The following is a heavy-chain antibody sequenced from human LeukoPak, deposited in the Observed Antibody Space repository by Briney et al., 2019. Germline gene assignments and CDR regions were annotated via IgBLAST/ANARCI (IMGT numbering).Heavy chain of an antibody. Sequence: GGSLRLSCAVSGFTFSSYPMNWVRQAPGKGLEWVSAISYTGADTFYADSVKGRFTISRDNSKNTLYLQMNSLRAEDTAVYYCAKRGGAYYYDSSGYYYPSDYYFDYWGQGTLVTVSS. V-gene: IGHV3-23*01. D-gene: IGHD3-22*01. CDR1: GFTFSSYP. CDR3: AKRGGAYYYDSSGYYYPSDYYFDY. CDR2: ISYTGADT. J-gene: IGHJ4*02.